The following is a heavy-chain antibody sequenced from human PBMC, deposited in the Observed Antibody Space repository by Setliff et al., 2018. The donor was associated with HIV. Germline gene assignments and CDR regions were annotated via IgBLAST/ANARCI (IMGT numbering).Heavy chain of an antibody. D-gene: IGHD5-12*01. CDR1: GFTFSTHC. CDR2: ISWRSTYI. CDR3: ARERWLRSHYYYYMDV. V-gene: IGHV3-21*04. J-gene: IGHJ6*03. Sequence: GGSLRLSCAASGFTFSTHCMNWVRQAPGKGLEWISSISWRSTYIYYSDSVKGRFTISRDNSKNTLYLQMNSLRAEDTAVYYCARERWLRSHYYYYMDVWGKGTTVTVSS.